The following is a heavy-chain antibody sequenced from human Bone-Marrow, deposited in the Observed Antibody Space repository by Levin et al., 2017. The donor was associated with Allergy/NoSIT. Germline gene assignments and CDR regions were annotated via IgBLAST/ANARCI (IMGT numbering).Heavy chain of an antibody. Sequence: GESLKISCVGSGFSFNSFGMHWVRQPPGKGLEWVALISYDGGRTFYADSLKGRFTISRDNSKKTVYLQINSLTTEDTAVYYCAKDRTTARGSGNDFDHWGQGTPVIVSS. D-gene: IGHD5-12*01. J-gene: IGHJ4*02. CDR1: GFSFNSFG. CDR2: ISYDGGRT. CDR3: AKDRTTARGSGNDFDH. V-gene: IGHV3-30*18.